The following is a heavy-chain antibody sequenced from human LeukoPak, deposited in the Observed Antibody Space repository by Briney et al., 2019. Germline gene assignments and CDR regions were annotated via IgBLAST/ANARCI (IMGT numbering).Heavy chain of an antibody. V-gene: IGHV4-34*01. Sequence: PSETLSLTCAVYGGSFSIYYWSWIRQPPGKGLEWIAEINHSESTNYDPSLKSRVTISVDTSKNQVSLKLNSVTAADTAVYYCARLEYQLLFNWFDPWGQGTLVTVSS. CDR3: ARLEYQLLFNWFDP. CDR2: INHSEST. J-gene: IGHJ5*02. CDR1: GGSFSIYY. D-gene: IGHD2-2*01.